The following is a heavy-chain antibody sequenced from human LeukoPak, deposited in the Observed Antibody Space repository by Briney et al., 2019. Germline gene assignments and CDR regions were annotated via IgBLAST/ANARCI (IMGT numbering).Heavy chain of an antibody. CDR2: IGSDGTKK. CDR1: GFIFSDHP. D-gene: IGHD5/OR15-5a*01. Sequence: PGRSLRLSCVASGFIFSDHPFHWVRQSPDKGLEWVALIGSDGTKKYYADSVQGRFSVSRENSKNTLFLEMNTLRADDTAVYFCARQMTSTRLFDSWGQGTLVTFSS. V-gene: IGHV3-30*04. J-gene: IGHJ4*02. CDR3: ARQMTSTRLFDS.